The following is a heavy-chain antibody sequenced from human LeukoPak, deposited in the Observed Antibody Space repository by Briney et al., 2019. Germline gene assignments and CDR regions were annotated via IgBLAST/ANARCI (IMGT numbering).Heavy chain of an antibody. CDR3: ARPIAVAFDAFDI. V-gene: IGHV5-51*01. D-gene: IGHD6-19*01. CDR1: GSGFTSYW. CDR2: IYPGDSDT. Sequence: GGSLKISCKGSGSGFTSYWIGGGRQMPGKGLEGMGIIYPGDSDTRYSPSFQGQVTISADKSISTAYLQWSSLKASDTAMYYCARPIAVAFDAFDIWGQGTMVTVSS. J-gene: IGHJ3*02.